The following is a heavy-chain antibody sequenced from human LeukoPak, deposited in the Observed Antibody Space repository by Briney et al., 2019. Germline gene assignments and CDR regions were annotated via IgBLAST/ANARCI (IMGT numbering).Heavy chain of an antibody. J-gene: IGHJ6*03. Sequence: PSETLSLTCTVSGGSISSSSYYWGWIRQPPGKGVEWIGSIYYSGSTYYNPSLKSRVTISVDTSKNQFSLKLSSVTAADTAVYYCARQIEVVITPYYYYYMDVWGKGTTVTVSS. CDR1: GGSISSSSYY. CDR3: ARQIEVVITPYYYYYMDV. CDR2: IYYSGST. D-gene: IGHD3-3*01. V-gene: IGHV4-39*01.